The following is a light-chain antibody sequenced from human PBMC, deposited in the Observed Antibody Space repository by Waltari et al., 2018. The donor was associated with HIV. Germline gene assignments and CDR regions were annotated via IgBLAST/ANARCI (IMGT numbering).Light chain of an antibody. J-gene: IGLJ3*02. CDR2: EVS. Sequence: QSALTQPASVSGSPGQSITISCTGTSSDVGGYAYVSWYQQHPVKAPKLIIYEVSYRPSGSSHRFSASKSGNTASLTISGLQAEDEADYYCSAYTSSNTLVFGGGTKLTVL. CDR1: SSDVGGYAY. V-gene: IGLV2-14*03. CDR3: SAYTSSNTLV.